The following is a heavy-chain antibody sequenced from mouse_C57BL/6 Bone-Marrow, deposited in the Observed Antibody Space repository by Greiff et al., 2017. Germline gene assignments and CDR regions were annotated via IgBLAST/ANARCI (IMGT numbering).Heavy chain of an antibody. CDR3: ARNYSSIYYFDY. CDR1: GYSFTDYN. Sequence: VQLQQSGPELVKPGASVKISCKASGYSFTDYNMNWVKQSNGKSLEWIGVINPKYGTTSYNQKFKGKATLTVDQSSSTAYMQLNSLTSEDSAVYDGARNYSSIYYFDYWGKGTTLTVSP. V-gene: IGHV1-39*01. D-gene: IGHD1-1*01. CDR2: INPKYGTT. J-gene: IGHJ2*01.